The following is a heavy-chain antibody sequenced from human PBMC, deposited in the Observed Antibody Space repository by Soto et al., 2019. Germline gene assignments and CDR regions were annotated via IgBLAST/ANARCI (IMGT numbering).Heavy chain of an antibody. J-gene: IGHJ4*02. V-gene: IGHV3-30-3*01. CDR3: ARDPPALDY. CDR1: GFTFRSYA. CDR2: ISYDGSNK. Sequence: PGGSLRLSCAVSGFTFRSYAMHWVRQAPGKGLEWVAAISYDGSNKNYADSVKGRFTISRDDSKNTVYLQMNSLRVEDTAVYYCARDPPALDYWGQGTLVTVSS.